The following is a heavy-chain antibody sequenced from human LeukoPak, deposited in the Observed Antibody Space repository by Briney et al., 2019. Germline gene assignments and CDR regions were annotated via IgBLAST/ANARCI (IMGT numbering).Heavy chain of an antibody. D-gene: IGHD3-9*01. CDR2: ISWNSGSI. V-gene: IGHV3-9*01. J-gene: IGHJ3*02. CDR1: GFTFDDYA. Sequence: PGGSLRLSCAASGFTFDDYAMHWVRQAPGKGLEWVSGISWNSGSIGYADSVKGRFTISRDNAKNSLYLQMNSLRAEDTALYYCAKGHDILTGAIDAFDIWGQGTMVTVSS. CDR3: AKGHDILTGAIDAFDI.